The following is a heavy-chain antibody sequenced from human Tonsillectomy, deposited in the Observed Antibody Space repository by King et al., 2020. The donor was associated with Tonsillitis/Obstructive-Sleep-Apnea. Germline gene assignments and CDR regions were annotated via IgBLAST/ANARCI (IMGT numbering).Heavy chain of an antibody. D-gene: IGHD1-26*01. V-gene: IGHV1-2*02. CDR3: ARDVATVSSYP. CDR2: IKTNSGVT. Sequence: QLVQSGAEVKEPGASVKVSCKASGDTFTGYYLHWVRQAPGQGLEWMGWIKTNSGVTKYAQKFQGRVTMTRDTSMSTAYMEMRRLRSDDTAVYYCARDVATVSSYPWGQGTLATVSS. J-gene: IGHJ5*02. CDR1: GDTFTGYY.